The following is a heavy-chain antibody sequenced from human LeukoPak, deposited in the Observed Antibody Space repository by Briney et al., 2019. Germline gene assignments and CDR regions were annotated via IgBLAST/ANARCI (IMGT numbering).Heavy chain of an antibody. Sequence: SETLSLTCAVYGESFSGYYWSWIRQPPGKGLEWIGEINHSGSTNYNPSLKSRVTISADTSKNQFSLKLSSVTAADTAVYYCARRPRNDENYGGSSGLDYWGQGTLVTVSS. V-gene: IGHV4-34*01. CDR1: GESFSGYY. CDR2: INHSGST. CDR3: ARRPRNDENYGGSSGLDY. J-gene: IGHJ4*02. D-gene: IGHD4-23*01.